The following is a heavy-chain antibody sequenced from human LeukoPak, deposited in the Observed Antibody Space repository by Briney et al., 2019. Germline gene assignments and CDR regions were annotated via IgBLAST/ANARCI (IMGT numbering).Heavy chain of an antibody. CDR1: GGSIRSSNW. D-gene: IGHD1-26*01. CDR3: ARDKFPLVGATGDDGFDI. J-gene: IGHJ3*02. CDR2: IYHSGST. V-gene: IGHV4-4*02. Sequence: SETLSLTCAVSGGSIRSSNWWSWVRQPPGKGLEWIGEIYHSGSTNYNPSLKSRVTISVDKSKNQFSLKLSSVTAADTAVYYCARDKFPLVGATGDDGFDIWGQGTMVTVSS.